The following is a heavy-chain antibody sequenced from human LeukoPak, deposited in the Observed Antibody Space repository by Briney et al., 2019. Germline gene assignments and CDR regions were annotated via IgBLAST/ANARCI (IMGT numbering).Heavy chain of an antibody. V-gene: IGHV3-74*01. CDR2: IVSDGSVT. J-gene: IGHJ4*02. CDR1: GFTFGNYW. D-gene: IGHD2-21*01. Sequence: GGSLRLSCAASGFTFGNYWMVWVRQSPEKGLLWVSHIVSDGSVTSYADSVKGRFTMSRDNAKDTLYLQMDSLKTEDTAVYYCTRAAYNSSPDYWGQGTLVTASS. CDR3: TRAAYNSSPDY.